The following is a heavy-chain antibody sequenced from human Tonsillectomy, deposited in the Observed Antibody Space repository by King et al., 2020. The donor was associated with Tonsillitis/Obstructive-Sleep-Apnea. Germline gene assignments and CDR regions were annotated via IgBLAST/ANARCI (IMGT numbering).Heavy chain of an antibody. CDR3: AGITMFRGVISPIDY. J-gene: IGHJ4*02. CDR2: IYYSGST. V-gene: IGHV4-31*03. D-gene: IGHD3-10*01. CDR1: GGSISSGGYY. Sequence: VQLQESGPGLVKPSQTLSLTCTVSGGSISSGGYYWSWIRQHPGKGLEWIGYIYYSGSTYYNPSLKSRVTISVDTSKNQFSLKLSSGTAADTAVYYCAGITMFRGVISPIDYWGQGTLVTVSS.